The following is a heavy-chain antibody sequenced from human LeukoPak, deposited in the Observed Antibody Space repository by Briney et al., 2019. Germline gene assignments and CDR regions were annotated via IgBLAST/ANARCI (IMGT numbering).Heavy chain of an antibody. J-gene: IGHJ4*02. CDR1: GFTFSSYA. V-gene: IGHV3-23*01. Sequence: GGSLRLSCAASGFTFSSYAMSWVRQAPGKGLEWVSAISAGGGNTYYADSVKGRFTISRDTSKNTPYLQMNSLRAEDTAVYYCAKVTPVGATPLRYYFDYWGQGALVTVSS. CDR3: AKVTPVGATPLRYYFDY. D-gene: IGHD1-26*01. CDR2: ISAGGGNT.